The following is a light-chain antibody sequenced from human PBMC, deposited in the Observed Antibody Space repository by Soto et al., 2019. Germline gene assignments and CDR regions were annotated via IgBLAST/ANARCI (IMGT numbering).Light chain of an antibody. J-gene: IGKJ4*01. CDR2: GAS. Sequence: EIVLTQSTGTLSVSPGERATLSCRASQSVGRNYLAWYQQKPGQAPRLLIYGASSRATGIPDRFSGSGSGTDFTLTISRLEPEEFAVYYCQQYASSPLTFGGGTKVQTK. CDR3: QQYASSPLT. V-gene: IGKV3-20*01. CDR1: QSVGRNY.